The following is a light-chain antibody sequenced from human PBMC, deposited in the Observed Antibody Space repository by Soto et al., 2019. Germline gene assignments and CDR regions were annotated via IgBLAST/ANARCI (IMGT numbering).Light chain of an antibody. CDR3: QQYNDWPRT. CDR2: GAS. CDR1: EGVGSS. V-gene: IGKV3-15*01. J-gene: IGKJ1*01. Sequence: ETVMTQSPATLSVSPGERVTLSCRASEGVGSSLAWYQQKPGQAPRVLIYGASTTAPGIPARFSGSGSGTEFTLTISSLQSEDSAVYHCQQYNDWPRTFCQGTKVDVK.